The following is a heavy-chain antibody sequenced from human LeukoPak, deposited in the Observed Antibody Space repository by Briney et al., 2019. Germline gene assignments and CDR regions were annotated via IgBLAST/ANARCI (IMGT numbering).Heavy chain of an antibody. V-gene: IGHV4-34*01. CDR2: INHSGST. CDR1: GGSFSGYY. D-gene: IGHD2-15*01. J-gene: IGHJ5*02. CDR3: ARDTIEPNWFDP. Sequence: SETLSLTCAVYGGSFSGYYWSWIRQPPGKGLEWIGEINHSGSTNYNPSLKSRVTISVDTSKNQFSLKLSSVTAADTAVYYCARDTIEPNWFDPWGQGTLVTVSS.